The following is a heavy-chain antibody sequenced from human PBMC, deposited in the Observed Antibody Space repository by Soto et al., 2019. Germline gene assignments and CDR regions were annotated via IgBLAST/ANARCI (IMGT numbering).Heavy chain of an antibody. V-gene: IGHV1-8*01. Sequence: ASVKVSCKASGYAFTSYDINWVRQATGQGLEWMGWMNPNSGNTGYAQKFQGRVTMTRNTSISTAYMELSSMRSEDTAVYYCARAKTAYSSSSYYYGMDVWGQGTTVTVSS. CDR3: ARAKTAYSSSSYYYGMDV. CDR1: GYAFTSYD. J-gene: IGHJ6*02. CDR2: MNPNSGNT. D-gene: IGHD6-13*01.